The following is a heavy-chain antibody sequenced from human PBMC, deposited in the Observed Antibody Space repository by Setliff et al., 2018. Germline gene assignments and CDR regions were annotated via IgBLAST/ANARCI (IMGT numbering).Heavy chain of an antibody. J-gene: IGHJ6*03. CDR3: ARAPPNRYSGSYEYFYMDV. V-gene: IGHV4-4*09. CDR1: GGSISSSC. CDR2: FYHSGSM. Sequence: SETLSLTCTVSGGSISSSCWSWIRQPPGKGLEWIGYFYHSGSMNYNPSLKGRVTMSVDTSNNQLSLKLTSVSAADTAVYYCARAPPNRYSGSYEYFYMDVWGKGTTVTVS. D-gene: IGHD1-26*01.